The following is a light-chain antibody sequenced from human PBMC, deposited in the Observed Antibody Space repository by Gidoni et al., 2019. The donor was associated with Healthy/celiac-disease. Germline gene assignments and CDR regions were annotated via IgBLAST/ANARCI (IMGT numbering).Light chain of an antibody. J-gene: IGLJ2*01. V-gene: IGLV2-14*01. CDR3: SSYTSSSTLNVV. Sequence: QSALTPPASVSGSPGQSITISCTGNSSDVGGYNYLSWYQQNPGKAPKLMIYDVSHRPSGVSNRFSGSKSGNTASLTISGRQAEDEGDYYCSSYTSSSTLNVVFGGGTKLTVL. CDR1: SSDVGGYNY. CDR2: DVS.